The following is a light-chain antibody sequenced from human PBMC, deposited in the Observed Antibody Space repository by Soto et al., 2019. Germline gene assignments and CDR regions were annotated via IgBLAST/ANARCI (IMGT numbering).Light chain of an antibody. CDR3: QQRDT. V-gene: IGKV3-20*01. J-gene: IGKJ2*01. CDR2: GAS. Sequence: EIVLTQSPGTLSLSPGERATLSCRASQSVSNSYLAWYQQKPGQAPRLLIYGASSRATGIPDRFSGSGSGTDFSLTISRLEHEDYAVYYCQQRDTFGQGTKLEIK. CDR1: QSVSNSY.